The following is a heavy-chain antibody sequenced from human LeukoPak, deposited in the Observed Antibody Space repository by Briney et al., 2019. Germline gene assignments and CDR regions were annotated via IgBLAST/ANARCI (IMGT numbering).Heavy chain of an antibody. J-gene: IGHJ4*02. CDR1: GFTVSSNY. CDR3: ARHELGGIQLWIPN. V-gene: IGHV3-53*01. CDR2: IYSGGST. D-gene: IGHD5-18*01. Sequence: QPGGSLRLSRAASGFTVSSNYMSWVRQAPGKGLEWVSVIYSGGSTYYADSVKGRFTISRDNSKSTLYLQMNSLRAEDTAVYYCARHELGGIQLWIPNWGQGTLVTVSS.